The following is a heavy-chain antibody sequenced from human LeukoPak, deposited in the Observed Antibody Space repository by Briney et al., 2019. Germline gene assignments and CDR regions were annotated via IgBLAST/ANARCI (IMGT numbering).Heavy chain of an antibody. V-gene: IGHV1-18*01. CDR1: GYTFTIYG. CDR2: ISAYNGNT. Sequence: ASVNVSCKAAGYTFTIYGISWGRQAPGQGLEWMGWISAYNGNTNYSQKLQDRLTMTTDTSTSTAYMELRSLRSDDTAVYYCARELCRYCGCTNGVCYNYYYYGMDVWGQGTTVTVSS. J-gene: IGHJ6*02. CDR3: ARELCRYCGCTNGVCYNYYYYGMDV. D-gene: IGHD2-8*01.